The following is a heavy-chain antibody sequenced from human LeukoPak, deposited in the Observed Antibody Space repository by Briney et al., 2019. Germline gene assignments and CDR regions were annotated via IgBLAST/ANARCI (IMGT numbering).Heavy chain of an antibody. CDR3: ARVPPGLAYWFDP. CDR1: GYTFNGHY. V-gene: IGHV1-2*02. D-gene: IGHD6-19*01. Sequence: ASVKVSCRASGYTFNGHYMHWVRQAPGQGLEWMGWINPNSGGTNYAQKFQGRVTMTRDTSISTAYMELSSLRSEDTAVYYCARVPPGLAYWFDPWGQGTLVTVSS. J-gene: IGHJ5*02. CDR2: INPNSGGT.